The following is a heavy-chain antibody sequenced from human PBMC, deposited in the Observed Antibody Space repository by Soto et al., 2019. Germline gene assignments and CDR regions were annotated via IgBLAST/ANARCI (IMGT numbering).Heavy chain of an antibody. CDR1: GFTVSSNY. V-gene: IGHV3-53*04. J-gene: IGHJ6*03. Sequence: GGSLRLSCAASGFTVSSNYMSWVRQAPGKGLEWVSVIYSGGSTYYADSVKGRFTISRHNSKNTLYLQMNSLRAEDTAVYYCAREVRFLEWPGGYYMDVRGKGTTVTVSS. CDR2: IYSGGST. CDR3: AREVRFLEWPGGYYMDV. D-gene: IGHD3-3*01.